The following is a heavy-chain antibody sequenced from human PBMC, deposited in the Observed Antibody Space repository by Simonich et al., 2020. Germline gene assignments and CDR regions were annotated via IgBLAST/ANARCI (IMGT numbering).Heavy chain of an antibody. CDR1: GYTLTGYY. V-gene: IGHV1-2*02. J-gene: IGHJ6*03. CDR3: ARGALTGDYYYMDV. Sequence: QVQLVQSGAEVKKPGASVKVSCKASGYTLTGYYMHWVRQAPGQGLEWIGWINPNSGGTNYAKKFQGRVTMTRDTSISTAYMELSRLRSDDTAVYYCARGALTGDYYYMDVWGKGTTVTVSS. CDR2: INPNSGGT. D-gene: IGHD7-27*01.